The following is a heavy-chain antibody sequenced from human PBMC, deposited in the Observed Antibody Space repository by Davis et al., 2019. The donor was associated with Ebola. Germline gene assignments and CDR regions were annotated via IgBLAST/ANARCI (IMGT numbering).Heavy chain of an antibody. Sequence: SVKVSCKASGGTFSSYAISWVRQAPGQGLEWMGGIIPIFGTANYAQKFQGRVTITADKSTSTAYMELSSLRSEDTAVYYCASLGYCSSTSCRRPYYYYYYGMDVWGQGTTVTVSS. CDR3: ASLGYCSSTSCRRPYYYYYYGMDV. V-gene: IGHV1-69*06. D-gene: IGHD2-2*01. CDR1: GGTFSSYA. CDR2: IIPIFGTA. J-gene: IGHJ6*02.